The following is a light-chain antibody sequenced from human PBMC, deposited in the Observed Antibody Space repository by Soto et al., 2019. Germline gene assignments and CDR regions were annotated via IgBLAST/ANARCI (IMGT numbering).Light chain of an antibody. V-gene: IGKV1-5*03. Sequence: DIQMTQSPSTLSASVGDRVTITCRASQSINNWLAWYQQKPGKAPKLLIYRASTLESGVPSRFSGSGSGTEFTPTITSLQTDDFSTYYCQQYISVSLLTFGGGTKVEIK. CDR3: QQYISVSLLT. CDR1: QSINNW. J-gene: IGKJ4*01. CDR2: RAS.